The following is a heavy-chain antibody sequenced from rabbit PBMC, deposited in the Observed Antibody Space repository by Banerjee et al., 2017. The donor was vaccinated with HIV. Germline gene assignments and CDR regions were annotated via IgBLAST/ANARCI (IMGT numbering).Heavy chain of an antibody. CDR1: GFSFSNKYV. V-gene: IGHV1S45*01. D-gene: IGHD4-1*01. CDR2: IDTGSTSSS. Sequence: QEQLVESGGGLVKPEGSLTLTCTASGFSFSNKYVMCWVRQAPGKGLEWIACIDTGSTSSSYYASWAKGRFTISKTSSTTVTLQMTSLTAADTASYFCARDLAGVIGWNFNLWGQGTLVTVS. J-gene: IGHJ4*01. CDR3: ARDLAGVIGWNFNL.